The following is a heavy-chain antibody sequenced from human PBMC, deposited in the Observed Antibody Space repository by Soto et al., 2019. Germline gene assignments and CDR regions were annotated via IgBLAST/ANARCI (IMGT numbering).Heavy chain of an antibody. D-gene: IGHD2-2*03. V-gene: IGHV1-18*01. CDR3: ARDVGYCSSTSCYDAFDI. CDR2: ISAYNGNT. CDR1: GYTFTSYG. J-gene: IGHJ3*02. Sequence: ASVKVSCKASGYTFTSYGISWVRQAPGQGLEWMGWISAYNGNTNYAQKLQGRVTMTTDTSTSTAYMELRSLRSDDTAEYYCARDVGYCSSTSCYDAFDIWGQGTMVTVSS.